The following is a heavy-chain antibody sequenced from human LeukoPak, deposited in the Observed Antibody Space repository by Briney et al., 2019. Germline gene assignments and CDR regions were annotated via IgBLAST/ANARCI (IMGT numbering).Heavy chain of an antibody. CDR3: ARRSDSRAAFDI. CDR2: IYYSGSA. J-gene: IGHJ3*02. V-gene: IGHV4-39*01. Sequence: SETLSLTCTVSGGSISSSSYYWGWIRQPPGKGLEWIGSIYYSGSAYYNPSLKSRVTISVDTSKNQFSLKLSSVTAADTAVYYCARRSDSRAAFDIWGQGTMVTVSS. D-gene: IGHD3-22*01. CDR1: GGSISSSSYY.